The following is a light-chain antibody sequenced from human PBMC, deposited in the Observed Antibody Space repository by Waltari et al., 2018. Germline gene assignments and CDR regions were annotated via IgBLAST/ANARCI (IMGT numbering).Light chain of an antibody. CDR2: KVS. V-gene: IGKV2-30*01. CDR1: QSLAYSHGNAY. Sequence: DVVMTQSPLSLPVTLGQPASISCRSSQSLAYSHGNAYLNWFQQRPGQSPRCLIYKVSNRDSGVPDRFSGSGSGTDFTLKISRVEAGDVGVYHCMQGTHWRTFGGGTDVEIK. J-gene: IGKJ4*01. CDR3: MQGTHWRT.